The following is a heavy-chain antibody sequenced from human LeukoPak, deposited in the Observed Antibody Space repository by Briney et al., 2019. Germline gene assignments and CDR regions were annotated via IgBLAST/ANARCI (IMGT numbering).Heavy chain of an antibody. Sequence: QPGGALRLSFAASGFTFSSYSMNRVRQAPGKGLGGVSYISSSSSTIYYADSVKGRFTISRDNAKNSLYLQMNSLRAEDTAVYYCARGPSLLYYYYMDVWGKGTTVTVSS. CDR2: ISSSSSTI. CDR1: GFTFSSYS. V-gene: IGHV3-48*01. CDR3: ARGPSLLYYYYMDV. J-gene: IGHJ6*03.